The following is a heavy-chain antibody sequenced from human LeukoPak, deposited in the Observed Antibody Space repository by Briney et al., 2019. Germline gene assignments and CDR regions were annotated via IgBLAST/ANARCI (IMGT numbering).Heavy chain of an antibody. D-gene: IGHD2-2*01. CDR1: GFTFSSYW. J-gene: IGHJ5*02. V-gene: IGHV3-7*01. CDR3: ARVGVQYQLLWGPHNWFDP. CDR2: IKQDGSEK. Sequence: GSLRLSCAASGFTFSSYWMSWVRQAPGKGLEWVANIKQDGSEKYYVDSVKGRFTISRDNAKNSLYLQMNSLRAEDTAVYYCARVGVQYQLLWGPHNWFDPWGQGTLVTVSS.